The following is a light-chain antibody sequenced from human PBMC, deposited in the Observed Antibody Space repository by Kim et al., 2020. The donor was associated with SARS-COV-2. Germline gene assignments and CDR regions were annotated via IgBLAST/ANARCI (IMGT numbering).Light chain of an antibody. V-gene: IGLV2-11*01. Sequence: QSALTQPRSVSGSPGQSVTISCTGTSSDIGDYNFVSWYQQHPGKAPKLMISDVTKRPSGAPDRFSGSKSGNTASLTISGLQADDEADYYCCSYAGSHTFVFGGGTKVTVL. CDR1: SSDIGDYNF. CDR3: CSYAGSHTFV. CDR2: DVT. J-gene: IGLJ1*01.